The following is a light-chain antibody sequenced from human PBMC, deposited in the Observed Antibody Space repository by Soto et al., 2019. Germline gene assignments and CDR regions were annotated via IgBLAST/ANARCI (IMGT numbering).Light chain of an antibody. CDR3: MQARQLPWT. CDR1: QSLLHSDGYNY. Sequence: DIVMTQSPLSLPVTPGEPASISCRSSQSLLHSDGYNYLDWYLQKPGQSPQLLIYLGSNRASGVPDRFSGSGSCTDFTLKISRVEAEDVGVYYCMQARQLPWTFGQGTKVEIK. CDR2: LGS. J-gene: IGKJ1*01. V-gene: IGKV2-28*01.